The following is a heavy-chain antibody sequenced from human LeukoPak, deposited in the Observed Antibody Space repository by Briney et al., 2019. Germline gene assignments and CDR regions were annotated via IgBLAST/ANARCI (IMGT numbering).Heavy chain of an antibody. Sequence: SETLSLTCTVSGGSISSYYWSWIRQPPGKGLEWIGYIYYSGSTNYNPSLKSRVTISVDTSKNQFSLKLSSVTAADTAVYYCARLGVTTLMRWFDPWGQGTLVTVSS. V-gene: IGHV4-59*08. CDR3: ARLGVTTLMRWFDP. J-gene: IGHJ5*02. D-gene: IGHD4-17*01. CDR2: IYYSGST. CDR1: GGSISSYY.